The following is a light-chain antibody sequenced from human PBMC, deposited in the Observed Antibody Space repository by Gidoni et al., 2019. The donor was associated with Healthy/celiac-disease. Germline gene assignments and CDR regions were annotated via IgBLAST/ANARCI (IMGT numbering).Light chain of an antibody. CDR1: QGISSY. J-gene: IGKJ1*01. Sequence: AIRMTQFPSSFSASSGYRVTITCRASQGISSYLAWYQQKPGKAPKLLIYAASTLQSGVPSRFSGSGSGTDFTLTISCLQSEDFATYYCQQYYSYPLTFXXXTKVESK. V-gene: IGKV1-8*01. CDR2: AAS. CDR3: QQYYSYPLT.